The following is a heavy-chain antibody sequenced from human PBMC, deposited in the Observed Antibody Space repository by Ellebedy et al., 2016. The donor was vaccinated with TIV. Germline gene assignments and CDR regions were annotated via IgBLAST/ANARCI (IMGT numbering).Heavy chain of an antibody. J-gene: IGHJ4*02. V-gene: IGHV3-23*01. CDR1: GFTFRSYA. CDR3: AKGARMRYFDWPTLSDFDY. CDR2: ISGSGGST. D-gene: IGHD3-9*01. Sequence: PGGSLRLSCAASGFTFRSYAMSWVRQAPGKGLEWVSAISGSGGSTYYADSVKGRFTISRDNSKNTLYLQMNSLRAEDMAVYYCAKGARMRYFDWPTLSDFDYWGQGTLVTVSS.